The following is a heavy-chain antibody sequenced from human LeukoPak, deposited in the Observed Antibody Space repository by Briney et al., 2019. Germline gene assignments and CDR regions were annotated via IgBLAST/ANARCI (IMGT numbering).Heavy chain of an antibody. CDR1: GFTFSSYA. J-gene: IGHJ4*02. Sequence: GSLRLSCEASGFTFSSYAMHWVRQAPGKGLEWVAVISYDGSNKYYADSVKGRFTISRDNSKNTLYLQMNSLRAEDTAVYYCARASKGAATRFDYWGQGTLVTVSS. CDR2: ISYDGSNK. D-gene: IGHD2-15*01. CDR3: ARASKGAATRFDY. V-gene: IGHV3-30-3*01.